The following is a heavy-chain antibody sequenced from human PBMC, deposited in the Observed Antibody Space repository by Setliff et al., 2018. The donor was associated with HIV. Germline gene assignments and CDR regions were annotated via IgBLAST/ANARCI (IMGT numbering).Heavy chain of an antibody. CDR2: VYPVTSGA. CDR1: GYSFTSYW. V-gene: IGHV5-51*01. CDR3: ARLSGLYYYDTSGYYYGHYFDY. Sequence: PGESLKISCKGSGYSFTSYWIGWVRQMPGKGLEWMGLVYPVTSGANYSPSFQGQVTMSADKSITTAYLQWSSLGASDTAMYYCARLSGLYYYDTSGYYYGHYFDYWGQGTLVTVSS. J-gene: IGHJ4*02. D-gene: IGHD3-22*01.